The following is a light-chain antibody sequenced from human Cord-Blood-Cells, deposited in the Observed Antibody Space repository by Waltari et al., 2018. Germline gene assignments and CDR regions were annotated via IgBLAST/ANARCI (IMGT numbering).Light chain of an antibody. J-gene: IGKJ1*01. V-gene: IGKV3-15*01. CDR2: GAS. CDR3: QQYNNWPRT. Sequence: EIVMTQSPATLSVSPGERATLSCGASQSVSSNLAWYQQKPGQAPRLLIYGASTRATGIPARFSGSGSGTEFTLTISSLRSEDFAVYYCQQYNNWPRTFGQGTKVEIK. CDR1: QSVSSN.